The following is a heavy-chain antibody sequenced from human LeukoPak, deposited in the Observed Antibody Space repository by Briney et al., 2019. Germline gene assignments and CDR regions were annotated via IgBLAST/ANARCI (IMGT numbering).Heavy chain of an antibody. V-gene: IGHV4-61*02. J-gene: IGHJ3*02. CDR1: GGSISSGSYY. CDR3: ARYYYDSSGYYWKDAFDI. CDR2: IYTSGST. Sequence: PSETLSLTCTVSGGSISSGSYYWSWIRQPAGKGLEWIGRIYTSGSTNYNPSLKSRVTISVDTSKNQFSLKLSSVTAADTAVYYCARYYYDSSGYYWKDAFDIWGQGTMVTVSS. D-gene: IGHD3-22*01.